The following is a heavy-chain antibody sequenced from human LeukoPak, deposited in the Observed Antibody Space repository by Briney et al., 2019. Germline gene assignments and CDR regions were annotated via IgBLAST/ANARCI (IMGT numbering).Heavy chain of an antibody. V-gene: IGHV3-74*03. Sequence: GGSLRLSCAASGFTFSNYWMHWVRQAPGKGLVWVSRINSDGISTTYADSVKGRFTISRDNAKNTLYLQMNSLRAEDTAVYYCARALRGYCSGGSCYSGYWGQGTLVTVSS. CDR3: ARALRGYCSGGSCYSGY. CDR1: GFTFSNYW. J-gene: IGHJ4*02. CDR2: INSDGIST. D-gene: IGHD2-15*01.